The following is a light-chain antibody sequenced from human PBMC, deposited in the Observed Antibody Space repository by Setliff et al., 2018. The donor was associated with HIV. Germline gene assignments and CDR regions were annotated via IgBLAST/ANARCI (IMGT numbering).Light chain of an antibody. CDR3: QQYNNWPPWT. J-gene: IGKJ1*01. CDR2: DAS. V-gene: IGKV3-15*01. CDR1: QSVSSS. Sequence: EIVLTQSPATLSLSPGERATLSCRASQSVSSSLVWYQQKPGQAPRLLVYDASTRATGIPARFSGSGSGTEFTLTISSLQSGDFAVYYCQQYNNWPPWTFGQGTKVDIK.